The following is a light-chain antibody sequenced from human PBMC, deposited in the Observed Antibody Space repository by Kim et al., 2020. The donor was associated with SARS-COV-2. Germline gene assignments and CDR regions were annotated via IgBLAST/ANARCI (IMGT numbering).Light chain of an antibody. V-gene: IGLV1-40*01. J-gene: IGLJ2*01. CDR3: QSYDSSLSGV. CDR1: SSNIGSGYD. Sequence: GQRVTISCTGSSSNIGSGYDVNWYQQLPGTAPKLLIYGNNNRPSGVPDRFSGSKSGTSASLAITGLQAEDEGDYYCQSYDSSLSGVFGGGTKLTVL. CDR2: GNN.